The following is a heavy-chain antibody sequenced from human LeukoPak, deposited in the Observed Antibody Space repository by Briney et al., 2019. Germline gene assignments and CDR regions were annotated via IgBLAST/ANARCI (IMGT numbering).Heavy chain of an antibody. J-gene: IGHJ4*02. CDR2: VYYTGTS. CDR3: ARYSNHVDYFDS. V-gene: IGHV4-59*02. D-gene: IGHD4-11*01. CDR1: GDSVSSHY. Sequence: SETLSLTCTVSGDSVSSHYWGWIRQPPGKGLEWIAYVYYTGTSNYNPSLKSRVTISIDTSKNQFSLKLISVTAADTAAYYCARYSNHVDYFDSWGQGTLVTVSS.